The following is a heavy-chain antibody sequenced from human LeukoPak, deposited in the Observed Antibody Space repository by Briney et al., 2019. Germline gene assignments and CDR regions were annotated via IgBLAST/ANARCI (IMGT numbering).Heavy chain of an antibody. J-gene: IGHJ4*02. Sequence: SETLSLTCTVSGGSISSYYWSWIRQPPGKGLEWIGYIYYSGSTNYNPSLKSRVTISVDTSKNQFSLKLSSVTAADTAVYCCARGVDPLSYWGQGTLVTVSS. V-gene: IGHV4-59*01. CDR1: GGSISSYY. CDR3: ARGVDPLSY. D-gene: IGHD2-21*01. CDR2: IYYSGST.